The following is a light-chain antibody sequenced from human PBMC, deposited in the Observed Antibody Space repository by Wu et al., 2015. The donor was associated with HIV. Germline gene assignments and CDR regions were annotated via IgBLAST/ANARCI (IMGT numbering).Light chain of an antibody. Sequence: DRVTITCRASQGIGTYLAWYQQKPGKAPKLLIYAASTLRSEVPLRFXGSGSGTDFTLIISSLQPEDFATYYCQQLNSYPVTFGQGTRLEIK. CDR3: QQLNSYPVT. CDR1: QGIGTY. J-gene: IGKJ5*01. CDR2: AAS. V-gene: IGKV1-9*01.